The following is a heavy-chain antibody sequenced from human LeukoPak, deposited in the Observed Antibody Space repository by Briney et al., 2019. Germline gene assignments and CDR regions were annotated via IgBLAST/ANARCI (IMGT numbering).Heavy chain of an antibody. V-gene: IGHV3-30*18. D-gene: IGHD6-19*01. CDR2: VSYDGSNK. CDR1: GFTFSSYG. CDR3: AKAAIAVAGHLD. Sequence: PGGSLRLSCAASGFTFSSYGMHWVRQAPGKGLEWVAVVSYDGSNKYYADSVKGRFTISRDNSKNTLYLQMNSLRAEDTAVYYCAKAAIAVAGHLDWGQGTLVTVSS. J-gene: IGHJ4*02.